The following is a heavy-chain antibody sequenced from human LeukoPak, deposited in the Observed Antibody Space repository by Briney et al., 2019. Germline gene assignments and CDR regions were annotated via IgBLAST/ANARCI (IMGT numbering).Heavy chain of an antibody. Sequence: GGSLRLSCAASGFTFSSYWMSWVRQAPGKGLEWVANIKRDGSERYYVDSVKGRFTISRDNARNSLYLQMNSLRAEDTAVYYCARADSSSWYSLFDYWGQGTLVTVSS. J-gene: IGHJ4*02. CDR2: IKRDGSER. V-gene: IGHV3-7*01. CDR1: GFTFSSYW. CDR3: ARADSSSWYSLFDY. D-gene: IGHD6-13*01.